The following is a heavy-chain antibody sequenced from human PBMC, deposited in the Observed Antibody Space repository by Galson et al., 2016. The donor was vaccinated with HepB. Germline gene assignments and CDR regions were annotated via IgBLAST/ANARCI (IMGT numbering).Heavy chain of an antibody. J-gene: IGHJ5*02. V-gene: IGHV4-59*01. CDR1: GGSISGYY. CDR3: ARARAVATQDPWFDP. D-gene: IGHD5-12*01. Sequence: SETLSLTCNVSGGSISGYYWSWIRQPPGKGLEWIGFISYSASTNYNPSLKSRVTMSVDTSKNQFSLNLRSVTAADSAIYYCARARAVATQDPWFDPWGQGTLVTVSS. CDR2: ISYSAST.